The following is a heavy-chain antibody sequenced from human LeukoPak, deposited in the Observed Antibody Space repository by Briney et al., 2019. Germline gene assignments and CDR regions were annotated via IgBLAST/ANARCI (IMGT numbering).Heavy chain of an antibody. J-gene: IGHJ4*02. V-gene: IGHV3-53*01. CDR1: GFTVSSNY. D-gene: IGHD4/OR15-4a*01. CDR2: IYSGGST. Sequence: AGRSLRLSCAASGFTVSSNYMSWVRQAPGKGLEWVSVIYSGGSTAYADSVKGRFTISRDNSKNTLYLQLNSLRAEDTAVFYCARDPGGAKFDYWGQGTLVTVSS. CDR3: ARDPGGAKFDY.